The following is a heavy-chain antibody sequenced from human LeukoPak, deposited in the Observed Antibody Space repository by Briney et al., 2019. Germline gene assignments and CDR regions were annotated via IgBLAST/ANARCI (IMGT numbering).Heavy chain of an antibody. Sequence: ASVKVSCKASGYTFTGYYMHWVRQAPGHGLEWMGWINPNSGGTNYAQKFQGRVTMTRDTSISTAYMELSRLRSDDTAVYYCARETHYDSSGYYFDYWGQGTLVTVSS. CDR1: GYTFTGYY. CDR3: ARETHYDSSGYYFDY. V-gene: IGHV1-2*02. D-gene: IGHD3-22*01. CDR2: INPNSGGT. J-gene: IGHJ4*02.